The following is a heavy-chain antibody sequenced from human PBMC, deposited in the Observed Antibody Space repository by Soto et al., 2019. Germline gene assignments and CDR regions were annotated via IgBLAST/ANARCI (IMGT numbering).Heavy chain of an antibody. Sequence: QVQVVQSGVEVRRPGSSVKVSCKASGDTFKNCVISWVRQAPGQGLEWMGGIIPLFGTTDFAQRFQGRLTITPDESTTTAYMELSRLRSEDTATYYCAAELGFVKLSVVWGQGTTVIVSS. D-gene: IGHD7-27*01. CDR3: AAELGFVKLSVV. V-gene: IGHV1-69*01. CDR2: IIPLFGTT. CDR1: GDTFKNCV. J-gene: IGHJ6*02.